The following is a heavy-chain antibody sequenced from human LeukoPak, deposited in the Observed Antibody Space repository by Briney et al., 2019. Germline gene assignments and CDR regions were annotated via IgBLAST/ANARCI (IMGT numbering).Heavy chain of an antibody. V-gene: IGHV1-18*01. CDR2: ISAYNGNT. Sequence: VKVSCKASGYTFTSYGISWVRQAPGQGLAWMGWISAYNGNTNYAQKLQGRVTMTTDTSTSTAYMELRSLRPDDTAVYYCARVGLVAYYDSSGSFDYWGQGTLVTVSS. CDR3: ARVGLVAYYDSSGSFDY. D-gene: IGHD3-22*01. CDR1: GYTFTSYG. J-gene: IGHJ4*02.